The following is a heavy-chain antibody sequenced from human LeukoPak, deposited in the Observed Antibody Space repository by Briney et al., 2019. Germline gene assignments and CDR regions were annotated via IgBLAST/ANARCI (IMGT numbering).Heavy chain of an antibody. J-gene: IGHJ5*02. CDR3: TRGDNT. V-gene: IGHV4-61*02. CDR2: IYTSGNT. Sequence: SETLSLTCTVSGGSISSGSSYWSWIRQPAGKGLEWIGRIYTSGNTNYKPSLQSRVTISVDTAKNQFSLKLSSVTAADTAVYYCTRGDNTWGQGTLVPVSS. CDR1: GGSISSGSSY. D-gene: IGHD2/OR15-2a*01.